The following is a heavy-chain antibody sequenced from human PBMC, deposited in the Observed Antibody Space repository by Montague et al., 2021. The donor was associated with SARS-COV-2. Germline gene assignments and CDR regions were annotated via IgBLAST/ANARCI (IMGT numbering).Heavy chain of an antibody. CDR2: IYYSGST. J-gene: IGHJ3*02. CDR3: ARFPTSYYYDSKAAPATPDAFDI. Sequence: SETLSLTCTVSGGSISSSGYYWGWIRQPPGKGLEWIGSIYYSGSTYYNPSLKSRVTISVYTSKNQFSLKLSSVTAADAAVYYCARFPTSYYYDSKAAPATPDAFDIWGQGTMVTVSS. D-gene: IGHD3-22*01. V-gene: IGHV4-39*01. CDR1: GGSISSSGYY.